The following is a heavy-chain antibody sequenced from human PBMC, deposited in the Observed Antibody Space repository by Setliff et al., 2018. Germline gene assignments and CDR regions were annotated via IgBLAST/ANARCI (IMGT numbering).Heavy chain of an antibody. J-gene: IGHJ4*02. D-gene: IGHD6-19*01. CDR1: GYTFTSYY. Sequence: ASVKVSCKASGYTFTSYYMHWVRQAPGQGLEWMGIINPSGGSTSYAQKLQGRVTMTTDTSTSTAYMELRSLRSNDTAVYYCARVTIAVAGYFDFWGQGTLVTVSS. CDR3: ARVTIAVAGYFDF. CDR2: INPSGGST. V-gene: IGHV1-46*01.